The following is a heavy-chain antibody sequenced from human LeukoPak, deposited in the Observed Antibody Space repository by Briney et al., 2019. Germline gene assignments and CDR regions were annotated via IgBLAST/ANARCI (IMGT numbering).Heavy chain of an antibody. J-gene: IGHJ3*02. CDR1: GLRFGRYW. D-gene: IGHD1-26*01. CDR2: ITHDGTGA. Sequence: PGGSLRLSCVASGLRFGRYWMHWVRRSPGKGLVWVAQITHDGTGATYTDSVKGRFTISRDNAKNTLYLQMNNLSAEDTAVYYCTSDGYYDHASAFDIWGPGTMVTVSS. V-gene: IGHV3-74*01. CDR3: TSDGYYDHASAFDI.